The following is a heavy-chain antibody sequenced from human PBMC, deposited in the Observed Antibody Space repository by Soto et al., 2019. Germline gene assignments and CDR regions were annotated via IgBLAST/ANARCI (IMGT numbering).Heavy chain of an antibody. D-gene: IGHD3-3*01. CDR1: GGSFSGYC. J-gene: IGHJ6*02. Sequence: SETLSLTCAVYGGSFSGYCWSWIRQPPRQGLGWIGVINHSGITNYTPSLNSRVTISVDTSKHQFSLKLRSVTAADTAVYYFARGRGTRGRTILGVVMERSNSYHYGMAVCDQGNRIAVYS. CDR2: INHSGIT. CDR3: ARGRGTRGRTILGVVMERSNSYHYGMAV. V-gene: IGHV4-34*01.